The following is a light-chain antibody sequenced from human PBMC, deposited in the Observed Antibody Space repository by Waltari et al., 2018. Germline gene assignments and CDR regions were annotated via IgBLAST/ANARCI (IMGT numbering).Light chain of an antibody. J-gene: IGLJ1*01. CDR1: SLISNF. CDR3: NSRDSSGNQYV. CDR2: GQN. V-gene: IGLV3-19*01. Sequence: SSELTQDPAVSVALGQTVRLTCQGDSLISNFASWYQLKPGPAPLLVIYGQNNRPSGIPDRFSGSSSGDTASLSITGAQAEDEADYYCNSRDSSGNQYVFGTGTKVTVL.